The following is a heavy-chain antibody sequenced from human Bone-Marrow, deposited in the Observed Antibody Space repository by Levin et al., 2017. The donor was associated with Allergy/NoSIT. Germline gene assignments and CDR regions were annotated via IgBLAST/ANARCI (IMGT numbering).Heavy chain of an antibody. V-gene: IGHV4-34*01. CDR1: GGFFSGYY. CDR2: INYGGTT. CDR3: ARGRGRWLLPV. Sequence: SCGAFGGFFSGYYWSWVRQPPGGGLEWIAEINYGGTTEYNPSLKSRVTISVDTSNTQVSLQMTSVTADDTAVYYCARGRGRWLLPVWGQGTLVTVSS. D-gene: IGHD2-15*01. J-gene: IGHJ4*02.